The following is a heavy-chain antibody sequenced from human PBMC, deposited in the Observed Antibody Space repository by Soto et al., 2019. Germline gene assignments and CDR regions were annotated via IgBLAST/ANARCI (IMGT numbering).Heavy chain of an antibody. V-gene: IGHV3-33*01. Sequence: GGSLRLSCAASGFTFSSYGMHWVRQAPGKGLEWVAVIWYDGSNKYYADSVKGRFTISRDNSKNTLYLQMNSLRAEDTAVYYCARDYYDSSGYGALHYWGQGTLVTVSS. D-gene: IGHD3-22*01. CDR1: GFTFSSYG. CDR3: ARDYYDSSGYGALHY. CDR2: IWYDGSNK. J-gene: IGHJ4*02.